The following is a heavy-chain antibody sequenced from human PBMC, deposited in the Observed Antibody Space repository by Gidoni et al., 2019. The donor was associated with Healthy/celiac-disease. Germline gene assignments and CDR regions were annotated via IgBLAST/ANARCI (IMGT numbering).Heavy chain of an antibody. Sequence: QVQLVESGGGVVQPGRSLSLSCSASGFPFSSYAMHWVRQAPGKGLEWVAVISYDGSNKYYADSVKGRFTISRDNSKNTLYLQMNSLRAEDTAVYYCARGRTPYYYYMDVWGKGTTVTVSS. V-gene: IGHV3-30*04. CDR3: ARGRTPYYYYMDV. CDR2: ISYDGSNK. CDR1: GFPFSSYA. J-gene: IGHJ6*03.